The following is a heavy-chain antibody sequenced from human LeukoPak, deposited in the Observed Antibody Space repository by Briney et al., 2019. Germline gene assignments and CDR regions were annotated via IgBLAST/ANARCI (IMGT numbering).Heavy chain of an antibody. CDR3: ARGRGSYYDAFDI. CDR1: GGSISSGDYY. D-gene: IGHD1-26*01. J-gene: IGHJ3*02. Sequence: SQTLSLTCTVSGGSISSGDYYWSWIRQPPGKGLEWIGYIYYSGSTYYNPSLKSRVTISVDTSKNQISLKLSSVTAADTAVYYCARGRGSYYDAFDIWGQGTMVTVSS. V-gene: IGHV4-30-4*08. CDR2: IYYSGST.